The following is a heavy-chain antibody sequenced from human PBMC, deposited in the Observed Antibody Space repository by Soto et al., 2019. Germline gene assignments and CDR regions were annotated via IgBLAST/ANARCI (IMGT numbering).Heavy chain of an antibody. V-gene: IGHV4-31*03. CDR2: IYYSGST. Sequence: SETLSLTCTVSGGSISSGGYYWSWIRQHPGKGLEWIGYIYYSGSTYYNPSLKSRVTISVDTSKNQFSLKLSSVTAADTAVYYCARRLVADYGDYVWFDPWVQGTLVTVSS. D-gene: IGHD4-17*01. J-gene: IGHJ5*02. CDR1: GGSISSGGYY. CDR3: ARRLVADYGDYVWFDP.